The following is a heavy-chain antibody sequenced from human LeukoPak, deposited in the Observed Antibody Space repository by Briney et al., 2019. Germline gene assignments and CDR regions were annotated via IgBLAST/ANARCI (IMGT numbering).Heavy chain of an antibody. V-gene: IGHV4-61*02. CDR1: GGSISSGSYY. J-gene: IGHJ6*03. CDR3: ARKDYYYMDV. Sequence: KSSETLSLTCTVSGGSISSGSYYWSWLRQPAGKGLEWIGRIYTSGSTNYNPSLKSRVTISLDTSKNQFSLKLNSVTAADTAVYYCARKDYYYMDVWGKGTTVTVSS. CDR2: IYTSGST.